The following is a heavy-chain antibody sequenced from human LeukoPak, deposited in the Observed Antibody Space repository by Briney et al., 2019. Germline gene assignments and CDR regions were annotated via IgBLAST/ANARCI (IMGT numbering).Heavy chain of an antibody. D-gene: IGHD3-9*01. J-gene: IGHJ4*02. Sequence: GGSLRLSCAASGFTFSTYWMSWVRQAPGKGLEWVSSLSSSSSYIYSADSVKGRFTISRDNTKNSLYLQMNSLRAEDTAVYYCARGSRPVYNLLTGKRYFDYWGQGTLLTVSS. V-gene: IGHV3-21*04. CDR1: GFTFSTYW. CDR2: LSSSSSYI. CDR3: ARGSRPVYNLLTGKRYFDY.